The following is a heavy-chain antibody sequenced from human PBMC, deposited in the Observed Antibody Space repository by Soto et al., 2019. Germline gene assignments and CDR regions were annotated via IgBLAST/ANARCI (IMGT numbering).Heavy chain of an antibody. Sequence: LRLSCAASGFTFSSYAMHWVRQAPGKGLEWVAVISYDGSNKYYADSVKGRFTISRDNSKNTLYLQMNSLRAEDTAVYYCASFDWLDFDYWGQGTLVTVSS. D-gene: IGHD3-9*01. CDR2: ISYDGSNK. J-gene: IGHJ4*02. CDR1: GFTFSSYA. V-gene: IGHV3-30-3*01. CDR3: ASFDWLDFDY.